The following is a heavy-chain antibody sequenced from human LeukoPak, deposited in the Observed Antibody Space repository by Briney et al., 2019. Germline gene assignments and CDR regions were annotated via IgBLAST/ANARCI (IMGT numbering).Heavy chain of an antibody. CDR2: INPNSGGT. J-gene: IGHJ4*02. V-gene: IGHV1-2*02. CDR3: ARGFYDILTGYYLYFDY. D-gene: IGHD3-9*01. Sequence: ASVKVSCKASGYTFTGYYMHWVRQAPGQGLEWMGWINPNSGGTNYAQKFQGRVTMTRDTSISTAYMELGSLRSDDTAVYYCARGFYDILTGYYLYFDYWGQGTLVTVSS. CDR1: GYTFTGYY.